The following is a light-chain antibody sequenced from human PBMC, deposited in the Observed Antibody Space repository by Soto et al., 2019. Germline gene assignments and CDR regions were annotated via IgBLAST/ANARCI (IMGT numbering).Light chain of an antibody. J-gene: IGKJ2*01. CDR1: QTVHSSF. CDR2: GTS. Sequence: EVVLTQSPGTLSLSPGDRATVSCRASQTVHSSFFAWYQQKGGQAPRLLIYGTSNRAAGIPDRFSGHGSGTDFTLTIDGLEPEDCVMYFCQQHGGSPPYTFGRGTRVEI. CDR3: QQHGGSPPYT. V-gene: IGKV3-20*01.